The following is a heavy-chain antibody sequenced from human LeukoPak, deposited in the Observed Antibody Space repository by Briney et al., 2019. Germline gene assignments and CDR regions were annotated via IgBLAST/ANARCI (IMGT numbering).Heavy chain of an antibody. D-gene: IGHD4/OR15-4a*01. CDR1: GFTFSSDS. Sequence: GGSLRLSCTVSGFTFSSDSMSWVRQAPGKGLEWVSFIYIVGSTHYSDSVKGRFTISRDNSKKTLYLQMNSLRAEDTAVYYCARRAGAYSHPYDYWGQGTLVTVSS. CDR3: ARRAGAYSHPYDY. V-gene: IGHV3-53*01. J-gene: IGHJ4*02. CDR2: IYIVGST.